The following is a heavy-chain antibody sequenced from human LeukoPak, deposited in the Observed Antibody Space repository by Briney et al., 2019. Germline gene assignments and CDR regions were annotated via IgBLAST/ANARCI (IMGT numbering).Heavy chain of an antibody. V-gene: IGHV4-4*07. CDR2: IYISGST. CDR1: GGSISSYY. CDR3: ARDRGTWNDDGFDY. Sequence: SETLSLTCTVSGGSISSYYWSWIRQPAGKGLEWIGRIYISGSTNYNPSLKSRVTMSVDTSKNQFSLKLSSVTAADTAVYYCARDRGTWNDDGFDYWGQGTLVTVSS. J-gene: IGHJ4*02. D-gene: IGHD1-1*01.